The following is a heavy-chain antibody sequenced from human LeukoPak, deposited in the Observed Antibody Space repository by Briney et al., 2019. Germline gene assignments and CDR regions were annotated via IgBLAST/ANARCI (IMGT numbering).Heavy chain of an antibody. J-gene: IGHJ4*02. V-gene: IGHV4-31*03. CDR1: GGSISSGGYY. CDR3: ARGSDYYDSSGYIY. CDR2: IYYSGST. Sequence: PSETLSLTCTVSGGSISSGGYYWSWIRQHPGKGLEWIGYIYYSGSTYYNPSLKSRVTISVDTSKNQFSLKLSSVTAADTAVYYCARGSDYYDSSGYIYWGQGTLVTVSS. D-gene: IGHD3-22*01.